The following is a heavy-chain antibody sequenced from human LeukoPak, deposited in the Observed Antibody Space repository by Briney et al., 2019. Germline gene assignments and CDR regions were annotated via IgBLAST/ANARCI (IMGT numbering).Heavy chain of an antibody. CDR2: IRYDGSNK. CDR3: ADEVIVVVPAAMPVAFDI. V-gene: IGHV3-30*02. Sequence: HSGGSLRLSCAASGFTFSSYGMLWVRQAPGKGLEWVAFIRYDGSNKYYADSVKGRFTISRDNSKNTLYLQMNSLRAEDTAVYYCADEVIVVVPAAMPVAFDIWGQGTMVTVSS. CDR1: GFTFSSYG. J-gene: IGHJ3*02. D-gene: IGHD2-2*01.